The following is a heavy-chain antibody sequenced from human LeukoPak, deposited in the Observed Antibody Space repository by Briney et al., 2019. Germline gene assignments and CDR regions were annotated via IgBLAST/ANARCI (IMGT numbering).Heavy chain of an antibody. CDR1: GFTFSSYS. CDR3: ARARVGATIDDAFDI. J-gene: IGHJ3*02. CDR2: ISSSSSTI. D-gene: IGHD1-26*01. V-gene: IGHV3-48*01. Sequence: GGSLRLSCAASGFTFSSYSMNWVRQAPGKGLEWVSYISSSSSTIYYADSVKGRFTISRDNAKNSLYLQMNSLRAEDTAVYYCARARVGATIDDAFDIWGQGTMVTVSS.